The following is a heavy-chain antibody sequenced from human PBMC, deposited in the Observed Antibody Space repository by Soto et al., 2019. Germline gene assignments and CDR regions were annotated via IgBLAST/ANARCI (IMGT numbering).Heavy chain of an antibody. V-gene: IGHV4-39*01. J-gene: IGHJ4*02. CDR2: IYYSGST. D-gene: IGHD2-21*02. Sequence: QLQLQESGPGLVKPSETLSLTCTVSGGSISSSSYYWGWIRQPPGKGLEWIGSIYYSGSTYYNPSLKSRLTISVDTSKNQFSLKLSSVTAADTAVYYCARLGIAYCGGDCYPFDYWGQGTLVTVSS. CDR3: ARLGIAYCGGDCYPFDY. CDR1: GGSISSSSYY.